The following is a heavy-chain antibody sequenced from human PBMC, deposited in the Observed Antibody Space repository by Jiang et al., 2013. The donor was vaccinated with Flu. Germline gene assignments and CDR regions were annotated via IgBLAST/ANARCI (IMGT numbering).Heavy chain of an antibody. CDR1: GYTFSSYA. V-gene: IGHV7-4-1*02. CDR2: INTNTGNP. CDR3: ARSGWNDFFDY. J-gene: IGHJ4*02. D-gene: IGHD1-1*01. Sequence: QSGSELKKPGDSVRISCKASGYTFSSYAMNWVRQAPGQGLEWMGWINTNTGNPTYAQGSTGRFVFSLDTSVSTAYLQISSLKAEDTAVYYCARSGWNDFFDYWGQGALVTVSS.